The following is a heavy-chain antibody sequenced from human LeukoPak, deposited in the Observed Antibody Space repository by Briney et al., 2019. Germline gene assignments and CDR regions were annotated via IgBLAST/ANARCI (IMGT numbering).Heavy chain of an antibody. CDR2: ISGSGGST. V-gene: IGHV3-23*01. Sequence: GGSLRLSCAASGFTFSSYGMSWVRQAPGKGLEWVSAISGSGGSTYYADSVKGRFTISRDNSKNTLYLQMNSLRAEDTAVYYCAKVRAVAGNKIFDYWGQGTLVTVSS. CDR3: AKVRAVAGNKIFDY. J-gene: IGHJ4*02. D-gene: IGHD6-19*01. CDR1: GFTFSSYG.